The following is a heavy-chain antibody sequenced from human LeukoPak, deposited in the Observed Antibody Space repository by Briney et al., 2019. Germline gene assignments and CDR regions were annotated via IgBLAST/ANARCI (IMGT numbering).Heavy chain of an antibody. Sequence: GGSLRLSCAASGFTFSSYWMHWVRQAPGKGLVWVSRINSDGSSTSYADSVKGRFTISRDNAKNTLYLQMNSLRAEDTAVYYCAREKIGVWFGESVYSHVMDVWGQGTTVTVSS. CDR1: GFTFSSYW. V-gene: IGHV3-74*01. CDR2: INSDGSST. CDR3: AREKIGVWFGESVYSHVMDV. J-gene: IGHJ6*02. D-gene: IGHD3-10*01.